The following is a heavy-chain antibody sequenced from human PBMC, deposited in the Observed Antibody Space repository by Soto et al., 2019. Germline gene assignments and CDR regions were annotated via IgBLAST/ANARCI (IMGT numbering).Heavy chain of an antibody. CDR3: AREDIVLIGYYYGMDV. D-gene: IGHD2-8*01. CDR2: IIPFIGTA. J-gene: IGHJ6*02. Sequence: SVKVSCKASGGTFSSYAISWLRQSPGQGLEWMGRIIPFIGTANYAQKFQGRVTITADESTSTAYMELRSLRSDDTAVYYCAREDIVLIGYYYGMDVWGQGTTVTVSS. V-gene: IGHV1-69*11. CDR1: GGTFSSYA.